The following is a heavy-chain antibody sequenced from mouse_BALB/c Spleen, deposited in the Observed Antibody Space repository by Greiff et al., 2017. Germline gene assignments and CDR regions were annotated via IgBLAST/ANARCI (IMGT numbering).Heavy chain of an antibody. D-gene: IGHD1-1*01. CDR3: ARGPHYYGSSYWYFDV. CDR2: ISDGGSYT. J-gene: IGHJ1*01. CDR1: GFTFSDYY. Sequence: DVMLVESGGGLVKPGGSLKLSCAASGFTFSDYYMYWVRQTPEKRLEWVATISDGGSYTYYPDSVKGRFTISRDNAKNNLYLQMSSLKSEDTAMYYCARGPHYYGSSYWYFDVWGAGTTVTVSS. V-gene: IGHV5-4*02.